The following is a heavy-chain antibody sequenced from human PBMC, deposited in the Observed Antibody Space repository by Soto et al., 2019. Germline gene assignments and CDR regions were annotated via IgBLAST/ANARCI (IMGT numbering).Heavy chain of an antibody. V-gene: IGHV4-30-4*08. D-gene: IGHD3-22*01. CDR1: GGSISSGGYY. Sequence: SETLSLTCTVSGGSISSGGYYWSFISQPPGKGLEWIGYIYYSGNTYYNPSLKSRLSISVDTSKNQFSLKLTSVTAADTAVYYCARDPYYYDSSDSYSYYFDYWDQGTLVTVSS. CDR3: ARDPYYYDSSDSYSYYFDY. CDR2: IYYSGNT. J-gene: IGHJ4*02.